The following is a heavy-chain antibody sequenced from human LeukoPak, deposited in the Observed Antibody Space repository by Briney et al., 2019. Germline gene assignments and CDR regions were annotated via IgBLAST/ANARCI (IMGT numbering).Heavy chain of an antibody. J-gene: IGHJ3*02. CDR2: IYYSGST. D-gene: IGHD3-22*01. V-gene: IGHV4-59*11. CDR1: GGSISSHY. Sequence: PSGTLSLTCTVSGGSISSHYWSWIRQPPGKGLEWIGYIYYSGSTNYNPSLKSRVTISVDTSKNQFSLKLSSVTAADTAVYYCARLEAYYYDSSGYIDAFDIWGQGTMVTVSS. CDR3: ARLEAYYYDSSGYIDAFDI.